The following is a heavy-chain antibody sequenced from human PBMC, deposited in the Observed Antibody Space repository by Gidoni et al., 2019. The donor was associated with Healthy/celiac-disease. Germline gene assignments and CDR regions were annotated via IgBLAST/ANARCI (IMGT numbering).Heavy chain of an antibody. D-gene: IGHD6-13*01. CDR2: IYHSGST. Sequence: QVQLQESGPGLVKPSETLSLTCAVSGYSISSGYYWGWIRQPPGKGLEWIGSIYHSGSTYYNPSLKSRVTISVDTSKNQFSLKLSSVTAADTAVYYCAGNRGYSRWYFDYWGQGTLVTVSS. V-gene: IGHV4-38-2*01. J-gene: IGHJ4*02. CDR3: AGNRGYSRWYFDY. CDR1: GYSISSGYY.